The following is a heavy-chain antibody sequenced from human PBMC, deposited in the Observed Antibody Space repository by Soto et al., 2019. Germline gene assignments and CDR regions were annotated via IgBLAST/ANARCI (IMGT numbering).Heavy chain of an antibody. J-gene: IGHJ6*03. CDR1: GFTFSSYS. CDR2: ISSSSSTI. Sequence: EVQLVESGGGLVQPGGSLRLSCAASGFTFSSYSMNWVRQAPGKGLEWVSYISSSSSTIYYADSVKGRFTISRDNAKNSLYLQMNSLRAEDTAVYYCARNGYPYPRDPHMNYYYYMDVWGKGTTVTVSS. CDR3: ARNGYPYPRDPHMNYYYYMDV. V-gene: IGHV3-48*01. D-gene: IGHD6-25*01.